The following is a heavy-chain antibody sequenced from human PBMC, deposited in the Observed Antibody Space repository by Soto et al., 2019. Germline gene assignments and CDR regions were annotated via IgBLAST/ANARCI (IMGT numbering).Heavy chain of an antibody. V-gene: IGHV3-74*01. J-gene: IGHJ3*02. CDR3: ARVVPFYAFDI. CDR2: INSDGSTT. CDR1: GFTFSGYW. D-gene: IGHD2-2*01. Sequence: EVQLVESGGGLVQPGGSLRLSCAASGFTFSGYWMHWVRQVPGKGLMWVSRINSDGSTTSYADSVKGRFTISRDNAKNTVYLQMNSLRAEDTAVYYCARVVPFYAFDIWGQGTMVTVSS.